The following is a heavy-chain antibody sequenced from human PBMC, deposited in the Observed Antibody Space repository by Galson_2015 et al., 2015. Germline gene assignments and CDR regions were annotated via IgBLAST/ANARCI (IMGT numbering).Heavy chain of an antibody. V-gene: IGHV1-69*04. J-gene: IGHJ6*02. CDR3: ARDPGGSYSVYGMDV. Sequence: SVKVSCKASGGTFSSYTISWVRQAPGQGLEWMGRIIPILGIANYAQRFQGRVTITADKSTSTAYMELSSLRSEDTAVYYCARDPGGSYSVYGMDVWGQGTTVTVSS. D-gene: IGHD1-26*01. CDR1: GGTFSSYT. CDR2: IIPILGIA.